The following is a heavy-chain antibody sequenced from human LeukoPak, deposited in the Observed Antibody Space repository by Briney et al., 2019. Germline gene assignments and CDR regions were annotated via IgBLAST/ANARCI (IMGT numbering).Heavy chain of an antibody. CDR3: ARVAGGVFDS. J-gene: IGHJ4*01. D-gene: IGHD3-10*01. CDR2: INTDGSST. V-gene: IGHV3-74*01. Sequence: GGSLRLSCAASGFTFSSYWMHWVRHAPGKGLVWVSRINTDGSSTIYADSVKGRFTISRDNAKNTLYLQMNSLRAEDTAIYYCARVAGGVFDSWGHGTLVTVSS. CDR1: GFTFSSYW.